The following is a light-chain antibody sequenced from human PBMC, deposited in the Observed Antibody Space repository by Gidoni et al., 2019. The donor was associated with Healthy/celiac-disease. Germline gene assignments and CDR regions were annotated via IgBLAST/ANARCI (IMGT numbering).Light chain of an antibody. J-gene: IGKJ4*01. Sequence: EIVMTQSPATLSVSPGERATLSCSASQSVSSNLAWYQQKPGQAPRLHIYGASTRATGIPARFSGSGSGTEFTLTISSQQSEDVAVYYCQQYNNWPTLTFGGGTKVEIK. CDR3: QQYNNWPTLT. V-gene: IGKV3-15*01. CDR2: GAS. CDR1: QSVSSN.